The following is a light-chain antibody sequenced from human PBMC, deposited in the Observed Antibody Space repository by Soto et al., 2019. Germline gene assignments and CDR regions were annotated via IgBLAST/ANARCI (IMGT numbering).Light chain of an antibody. V-gene: IGLV2-14*01. CDR2: DVS. Sequence: QSALTQPASVSGSPGQSITISCTGTSSDVGGYDYVSWYQQYPGKAPKLIIYDVSNRPSGLSTRFAGSKSGNTASLTISGLQNEDEADYFCSSYTSRGTSNILGTAPKVTV. CDR1: SSDVGGYDY. J-gene: IGLJ1*01. CDR3: SSYTSRGTSNI.